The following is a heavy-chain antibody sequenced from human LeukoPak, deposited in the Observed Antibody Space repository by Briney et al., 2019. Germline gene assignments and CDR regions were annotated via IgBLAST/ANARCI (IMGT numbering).Heavy chain of an antibody. J-gene: IGHJ4*02. CDR1: GYTFTGYY. V-gene: IGHV1-2*02. D-gene: IGHD1-26*01. CDR2: INPNSGGT. Sequence: GASVKVSCKASGYTFTGYYMHWVRQAPGQGLEWMGWINPNSGGTNYAQELQGRVTITRDTSASTTYMELSSLRSEDMAVYYCARREYSGSYSNWGQGTLVTVSS. CDR3: ARREYSGSYSN.